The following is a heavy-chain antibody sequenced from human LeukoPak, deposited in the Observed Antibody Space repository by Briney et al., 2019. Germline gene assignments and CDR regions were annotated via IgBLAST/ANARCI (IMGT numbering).Heavy chain of an antibody. CDR3: ATGLSGSYYVFDY. V-gene: IGHV1-24*01. Sequence: GASVKVSCKVSGYTLTELSMHWVRQAPGKGLEWMGGFDPEDGETIYAQKFQGRVTMTEDTSTDTAYMELSSLRSEDTAVYYWATGLSGSYYVFDYWGQGTLVTVSS. CDR2: FDPEDGET. D-gene: IGHD1-26*01. J-gene: IGHJ4*02. CDR1: GYTLTELS.